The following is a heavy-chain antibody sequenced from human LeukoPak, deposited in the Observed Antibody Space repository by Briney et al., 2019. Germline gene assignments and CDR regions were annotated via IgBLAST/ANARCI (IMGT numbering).Heavy chain of an antibody. Sequence: PGGSLRLSCAASGFTFSTFAMIWVRQPPGKWLEWVSSIFPSGGEIHYADSVRGRFTISRDNSKSTLSLQMNSLRAEDTAIYYCATYRQVLLPFESWGQGTLFTVSP. V-gene: IGHV3-23*01. CDR1: GFTFSTFA. J-gene: IGHJ4*02. D-gene: IGHD2-8*02. CDR3: ATYRQVLLPFES. CDR2: IFPSGGEI.